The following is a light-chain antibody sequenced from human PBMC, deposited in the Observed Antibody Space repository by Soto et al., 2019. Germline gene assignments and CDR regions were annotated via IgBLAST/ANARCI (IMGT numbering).Light chain of an antibody. V-gene: IGKV3-20*01. CDR1: QSVSSSY. Sequence: EMVLTHSPGTLSLSPGERATLSCRAIQSVSSSYLAWYQQKPGQAPRLLIYGASSRATGIPDRFSGSGSGTDFTLTISRMEPEDFAVYYCQQYGSSPQTFGQGTKVDXK. CDR2: GAS. CDR3: QQYGSSPQT. J-gene: IGKJ1*01.